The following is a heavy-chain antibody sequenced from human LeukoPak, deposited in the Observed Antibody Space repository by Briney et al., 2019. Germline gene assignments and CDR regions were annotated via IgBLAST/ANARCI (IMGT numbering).Heavy chain of an antibody. CDR1: GFTFSRYS. V-gene: IGHV3-48*01. D-gene: IGHD2-15*01. CDR3: ASRTLGYCSGGSCYSGAPFDP. CDR2: ISNSRSTI. Sequence: GGSLRLSCAASGFTFSRYSINWVRQAPGKGLEWVSYISNSRSTIYYANSVKGRFTISRDNANNSLFLQMNSLRAEDTAVYYCASRTLGYCSGGSCYSGAPFDPWGQGTLVTVSS. J-gene: IGHJ5*02.